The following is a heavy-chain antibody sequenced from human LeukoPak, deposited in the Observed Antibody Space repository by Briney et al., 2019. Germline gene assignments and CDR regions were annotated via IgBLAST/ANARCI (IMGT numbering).Heavy chain of an antibody. CDR1: GDSISSFY. D-gene: IGHD2-8*01. Sequence: SETLSLTCTVSGDSISSFYWSWIRQPPGKGLEWIGYIYYSAGTNYNPSLKSRVTISIDTPRNQFSLKVTSVTAADTAVYYCARDGYCSSGVCHTEYMDVWGSGTTVIVSS. CDR3: ARDGYCSSGVCHTEYMDV. V-gene: IGHV4-59*01. J-gene: IGHJ6*03. CDR2: IYYSAGT.